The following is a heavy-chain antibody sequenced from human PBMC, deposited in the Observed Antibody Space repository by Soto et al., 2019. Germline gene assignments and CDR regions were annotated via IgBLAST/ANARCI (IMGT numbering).Heavy chain of an antibody. V-gene: IGHV1-18*01. J-gene: IGHJ6*02. CDR2: ISGYNGNT. CDR1: GYSFTTYG. Sequence: QVQLVQSRGEVKKPGASVKVSCKTSGYSFTTYGISWVRQAPGQGLEWMGWISGYNGNTNYAQKLKGSLTMTTATSTSTAYMELRSLTSDDTAVYYCAREGPAPYYYYGMDVWGQGSTVTVSS. CDR3: AREGPAPYYYYGMDV.